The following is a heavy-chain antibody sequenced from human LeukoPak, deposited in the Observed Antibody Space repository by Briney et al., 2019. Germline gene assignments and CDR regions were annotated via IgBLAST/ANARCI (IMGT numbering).Heavy chain of an antibody. CDR1: GFTFSSYW. CDR3: AKEVSGYYYDSSGPPEY. V-gene: IGHV3-23*01. J-gene: IGHJ4*02. Sequence: GGSLRLSCAASGFTFSSYWMSWVRQAPGKGLEWVSAISGSGGSTYYADSVKGRFTISRDNSKNTLYLQMNSLRAEDTAVYYCAKEVSGYYYDSSGPPEYWGQGTLVTVSS. CDR2: ISGSGGST. D-gene: IGHD3-22*01.